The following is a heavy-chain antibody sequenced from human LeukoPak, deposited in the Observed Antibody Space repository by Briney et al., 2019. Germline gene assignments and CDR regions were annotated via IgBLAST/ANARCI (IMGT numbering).Heavy chain of an antibody. V-gene: IGHV3-21*01. CDR1: GFTFNSYS. Sequence: GGSLRLSCAASGFTFNSYSMNWVRHAPGKGLEWVSSISSSSSYLYYADSVKGRFTISRDNAKNSLYLQMNSLRAEDTAVYYCAREYGSGSYYLWGQGTLVTVSS. J-gene: IGHJ4*02. CDR3: AREYGSGSYYL. D-gene: IGHD3-10*01. CDR2: ISSSSSYL.